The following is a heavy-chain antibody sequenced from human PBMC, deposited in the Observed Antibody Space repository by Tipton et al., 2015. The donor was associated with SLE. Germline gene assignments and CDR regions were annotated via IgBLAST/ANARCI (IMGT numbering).Heavy chain of an antibody. CDR1: GGSISSGSYY. Sequence: TLSLTCTVSGGSISSGSYYWSWIRQPAGKGLEWIGHIYTSGSTNYNPSLKSRVTISVDTSKNQFSLKLSSVTAADTAVYYCARFRGDDSSGYYHFDYWGQGTLVNVSS. V-gene: IGHV4-61*09. D-gene: IGHD3-22*01. J-gene: IGHJ4*02. CDR3: ARFRGDDSSGYYHFDY. CDR2: IYTSGST.